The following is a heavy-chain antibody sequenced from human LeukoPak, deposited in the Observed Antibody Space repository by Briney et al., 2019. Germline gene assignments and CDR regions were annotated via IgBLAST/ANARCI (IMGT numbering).Heavy chain of an antibody. CDR3: ANHMFRGINNGFDH. V-gene: IGHV5-10-1*01. CDR2: IDPSESYI. J-gene: IGHJ5*02. Sequence: GESLKISCQASGYNFDTYWISWVRQMPGKGLEWMGRIDPSESYISYSPSFQGHVTISADKSISTAYLQWGGLNASDTAIYYCANHMFRGINNGFDHWGQGTLVTVSS. CDR1: GYNFDTYW. D-gene: IGHD3-10*01.